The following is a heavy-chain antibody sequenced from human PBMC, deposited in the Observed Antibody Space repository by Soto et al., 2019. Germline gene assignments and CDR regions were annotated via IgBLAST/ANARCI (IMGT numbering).Heavy chain of an antibody. CDR1: GGSISSYF. Sequence: SETLSLTCTVSGGSISSYFWSWIRQPPGRGLEWIGHIHYSGSTNYNPSLKSRVTISVDTSKDQFSLKLSSVTAADTAVYYCARRYGYSFDYLGQGTLVTVSS. V-gene: IGHV4-59*08. CDR3: ARRYGYSFDY. CDR2: IHYSGST. D-gene: IGHD1-1*01. J-gene: IGHJ4*02.